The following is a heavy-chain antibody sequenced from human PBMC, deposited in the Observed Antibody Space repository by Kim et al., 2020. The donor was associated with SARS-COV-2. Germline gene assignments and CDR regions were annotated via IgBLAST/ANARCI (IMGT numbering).Heavy chain of an antibody. V-gene: IGHV3-33*08. Sequence: GGSLRLSCVVPEYIFRGHGMEWVRQAPGKGLEWLAFIWFDGSKEYYADSVKGRFTISRDNSRNTVYLQMNSLRDDDTAMYYCARYYGDFGAFDMWGQGTMVTVSS. CDR1: EYIFRGHG. CDR2: IWFDGSKE. CDR3: ARYYGDFGAFDM. J-gene: IGHJ3*02. D-gene: IGHD3-16*01.